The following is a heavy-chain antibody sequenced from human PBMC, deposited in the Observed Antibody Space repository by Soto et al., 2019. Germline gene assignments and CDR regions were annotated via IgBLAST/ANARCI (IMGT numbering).Heavy chain of an antibody. V-gene: IGHV3-21*01. CDR3: ARVCEWLLNCDDYYGMDV. CDR2: ISSSSLYI. D-gene: IGHD1-26*01. J-gene: IGHJ6*02. CDR1: GFTFSTYS. Sequence: EVQLVESGGGLVKPGGSLRLSCAASGFTFSTYSMNWVRQAPGKGLEWVSSISSSSLYIYYADSVKGRFTISRDNAKNSQYLQINSLRAEDTAVYYCARVCEWLLNCDDYYGMDVWGQGTTVTVSS.